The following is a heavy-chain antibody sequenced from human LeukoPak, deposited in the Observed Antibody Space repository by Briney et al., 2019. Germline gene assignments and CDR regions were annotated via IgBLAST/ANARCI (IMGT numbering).Heavy chain of an antibody. V-gene: IGHV3-48*04. J-gene: IGHJ4*02. CDR3: ARSSEGRCYDILTGYYRSFDY. CDR2: ISSSSSTI. Sequence: GGSLRLSCAASGFTFSSFSMNWVRQAPGKGLEWVSYISSSSSTIYYADSVKGRFTISRDNAKNSLYLQMNSLRAEDTAVYYCARSSEGRCYDILTGYYRSFDYWGQGTLVTVSS. CDR1: GFTFSSFS. D-gene: IGHD3-9*01.